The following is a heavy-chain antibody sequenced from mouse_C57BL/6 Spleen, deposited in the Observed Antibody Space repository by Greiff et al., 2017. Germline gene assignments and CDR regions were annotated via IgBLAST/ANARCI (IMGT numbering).Heavy chain of an antibody. Sequence: EVKLVASGGDLVKPGGSLKLSCAASGFTFSSYGMSWVRQTPDKRLEWVATLSSGSSYTYYPDSVKGRFTISRDNAKDTLYLQMSSLKSEDTAMYYCARHLTGNYFDYWGQGTTLTVSS. D-gene: IGHD4-1*01. CDR2: LSSGSSYT. J-gene: IGHJ2*01. CDR1: GFTFSSYG. V-gene: IGHV5-6*01. CDR3: ARHLTGNYFDY.